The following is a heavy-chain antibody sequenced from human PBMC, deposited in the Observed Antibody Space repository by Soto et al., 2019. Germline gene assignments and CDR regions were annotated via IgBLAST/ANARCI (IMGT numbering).Heavy chain of an antibody. D-gene: IGHD6-19*01. CDR2: IIPIFATA. Sequence: QVQLVQSGAEVKKPGSSVKVSCKASGGTFTSYAITWVRQAPGQGLEWMGGIIPIFATANYAQKFQGRVTITADKSTSTDYMELSSLRSDDTAVYYCARAMGLAVGLPFAYWGQGTLVIVS. CDR3: ARAMGLAVGLPFAY. CDR1: GGTFTSYA. J-gene: IGHJ4*02. V-gene: IGHV1-69*06.